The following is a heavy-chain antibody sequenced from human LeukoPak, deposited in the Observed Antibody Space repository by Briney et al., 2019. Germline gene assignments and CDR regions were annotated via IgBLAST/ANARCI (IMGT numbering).Heavy chain of an antibody. Sequence: SGGSLRLSCTASGFTFGDYAMSWVRQAPGKGLEWVGFIRSKAYGGTTEYAASVKGRFTISRDDSKSIAYLQMNSLKTEDTAVYYCTSHKAKAGTAGWFDPWGQGTLVTVSS. J-gene: IGHJ5*02. CDR2: IRSKAYGGTT. D-gene: IGHD6-19*01. CDR3: TSHKAKAGTAGWFDP. CDR1: GFTFGDYA. V-gene: IGHV3-49*04.